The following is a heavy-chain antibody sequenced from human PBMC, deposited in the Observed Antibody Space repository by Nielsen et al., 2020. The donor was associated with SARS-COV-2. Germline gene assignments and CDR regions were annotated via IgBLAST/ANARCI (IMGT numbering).Heavy chain of an antibody. D-gene: IGHD3-3*01. CDR1: GFSFSTDA. CDR2: IKQDGSEK. CDR3: VRDSSVVIWSGYPVD. V-gene: IGHV3-7*01. J-gene: IGHJ4*02. Sequence: GGSLRLSCAASGFSFSTDALHWVRQAAGMGLEWVANIKQDGSEKYYGDSVKGRFTISRDNAKNSLYLQMNSLRAEDTAVYYCVRDSSVVIWSGYPVDWGQGTLVTVSS.